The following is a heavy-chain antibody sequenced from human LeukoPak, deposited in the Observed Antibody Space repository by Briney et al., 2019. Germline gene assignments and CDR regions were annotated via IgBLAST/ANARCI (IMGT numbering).Heavy chain of an antibody. CDR2: INPSGGST. Sequence: ASVKVSCKASGYTFTSYFMHWVRQAPGHGLEWMGIINPSGGSTTYAQKFQGRVTMTRDTSTSTVYMELDSLTSEDTAVYYCASSGSYSQFDYWGQGTLVTVS. CDR1: GYTFTSYF. V-gene: IGHV1-46*01. J-gene: IGHJ4*02. CDR3: ASSGSYSQFDY. D-gene: IGHD3-10*01.